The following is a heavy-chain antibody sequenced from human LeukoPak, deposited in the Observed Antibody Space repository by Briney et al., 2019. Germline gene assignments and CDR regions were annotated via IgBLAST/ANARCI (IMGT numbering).Heavy chain of an antibody. D-gene: IGHD2-15*01. CDR3: AKSPHCSGGSCYEVDAFDI. J-gene: IGHJ3*02. Sequence: GGSLRLSCAASGFTFSSYAMSWVRQAPGKGLEWVSAISGSGGSTYYADSVKGRFTIPRDNSKNTLYLQMNSLRAEDTAVYYCAKSPHCSGGSCYEVDAFDIWGQGAMVTVSS. CDR1: GFTFSSYA. V-gene: IGHV3-23*01. CDR2: ISGSGGST.